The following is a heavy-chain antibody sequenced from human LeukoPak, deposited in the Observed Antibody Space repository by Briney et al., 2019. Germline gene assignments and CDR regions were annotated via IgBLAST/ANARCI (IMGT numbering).Heavy chain of an antibody. J-gene: IGHJ4*02. D-gene: IGHD3-22*01. CDR1: GGSISSGSYY. V-gene: IGHV4-61*02. Sequence: SETLSLTCTVSGGSISSGSYYWSWIRQPAGKGLEWIGRIYTSGSTNYNPSLKSRVTISVDTSKNQFSLKLSSVTAADTAVYYCARRLGYYDSSGYYFDYWGQGTLVTVSS. CDR3: ARRLGYYDSSGYYFDY. CDR2: IYTSGST.